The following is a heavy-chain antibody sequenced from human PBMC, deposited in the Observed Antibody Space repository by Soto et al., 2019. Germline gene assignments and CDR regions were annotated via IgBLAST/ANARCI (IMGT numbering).Heavy chain of an antibody. D-gene: IGHD6-6*01. J-gene: IGHJ5*02. CDR2: IIPIFGTA. CDR1: GGTFSSYA. Sequence: QVQLVQSGAEVKKPGSSVTVSCQASGGTFSSYAISWVRQAPGQGLEWMGGIIPIFGTANYAQKFQGRVTITADESTSTAYMELSSLRSEDTAVYYCASETNRLSIAAQSWFDPWGQGTLVTVSS. CDR3: ASETNRLSIAAQSWFDP. V-gene: IGHV1-69*01.